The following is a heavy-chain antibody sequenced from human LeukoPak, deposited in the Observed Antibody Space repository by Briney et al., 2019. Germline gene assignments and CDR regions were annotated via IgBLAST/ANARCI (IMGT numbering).Heavy chain of an antibody. D-gene: IGHD6-13*01. V-gene: IGHV4-59*01. CDR3: ASGPYPAAGTDHQFDY. Sequence: SETLSLTCTVSGASISSYYWSWIRQPPGKGLEWIGYVYYSGITHYNPSLKSRVTTSVDTSKNQFSLKLTSVTAADTAVYYCASGPYPAAGTDHQFDYWGQGTLVTVFS. CDR1: GASISSYY. CDR2: VYYSGIT. J-gene: IGHJ4*02.